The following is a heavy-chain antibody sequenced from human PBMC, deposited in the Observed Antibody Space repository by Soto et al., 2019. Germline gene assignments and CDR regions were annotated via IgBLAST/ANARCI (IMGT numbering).Heavy chain of an antibody. Sequence: GGSLRLSCAASGFTFSSYAMSWVRQASGKGLEWVSAISGSGGSTYYADSVKGRFTISRDNSKNTLYLQMNSLRAEDTAVYYYAKERGFERVHDYWSQGTLVTVSS. CDR2: ISGSGGST. J-gene: IGHJ4*02. V-gene: IGHV3-23*01. CDR3: AKERGFERVHDY. D-gene: IGHD3-10*01. CDR1: GFTFSSYA.